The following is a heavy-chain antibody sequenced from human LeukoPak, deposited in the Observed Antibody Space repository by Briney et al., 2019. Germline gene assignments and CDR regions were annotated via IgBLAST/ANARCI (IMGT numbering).Heavy chain of an antibody. CDR1: GYTFTSYG. CDR3: ARGTITMVRGVIISHYYYGMDV. J-gene: IGHJ6*02. V-gene: IGHV1-18*01. CDR2: ISAYNGNT. D-gene: IGHD3-10*01. Sequence: GASVKVSCKASGYTFTSYGISWVRQAPGQGLEWMGWISAYNGNTNYAQKLQGRVTMTTDTSTSTAYMKLRSLRSDDTAVYYCARGTITMVRGVIISHYYYGMDVWGQGTTVTVSS.